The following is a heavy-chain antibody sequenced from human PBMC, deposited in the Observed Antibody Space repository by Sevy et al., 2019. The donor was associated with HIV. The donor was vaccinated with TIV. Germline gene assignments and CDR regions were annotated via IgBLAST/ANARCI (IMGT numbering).Heavy chain of an antibody. CDR1: GYAFTDYD. CDR3: AKLASCGGDCYYFDL. J-gene: IGHJ4*02. V-gene: IGHV1-8*01. D-gene: IGHD2-21*02. Sequence: ASVKVSCRASGYAFTDYDITWVRQATGQGLELMGWMNPNSGHTAYTQNFQGRVSRPTETSISVAYMELSGLRSGDTAVYYCAKLASCGGDCYYFDLWGQGTLVTVSS. CDR2: MNPNSGHT.